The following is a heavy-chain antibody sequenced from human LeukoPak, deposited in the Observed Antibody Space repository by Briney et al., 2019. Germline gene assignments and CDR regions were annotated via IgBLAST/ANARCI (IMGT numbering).Heavy chain of an antibody. J-gene: IGHJ6*02. V-gene: IGHV1-8*01. CDR3: ARGYTMIVASIDYGMDV. D-gene: IGHD3-22*01. CDR1: GYTFTSYD. Sequence: ASVKVSCKASGYTFTSYDINWVRQATGQGLEWMGWMNPNSGNTGYAQKFQGRVTMTRNTPISTAYMELSSLRSEDTAVYYCARGYTMIVASIDYGMDVWGQGTTVTVSS. CDR2: MNPNSGNT.